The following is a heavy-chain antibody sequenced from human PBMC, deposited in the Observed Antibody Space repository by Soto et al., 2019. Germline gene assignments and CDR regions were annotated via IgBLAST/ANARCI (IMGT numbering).Heavy chain of an antibody. D-gene: IGHD2-15*01. CDR1: GYTFSTFP. CDR2: INAANGDT. Sequence: QVQLVQSGAEVKKPGASVKVSCKASGYTFSTFPMHWVRQAPGQNLEWMGWINAANGDTGYSQNFQGRVTITRDTSASTAYMELSGLRSEDTAVYYCARDGPADIVVVVAVFYYYYCGMDVWGQGTTVTVSS. J-gene: IGHJ6*02. CDR3: ARDGPADIVVVVAVFYYYYCGMDV. V-gene: IGHV1-3*01.